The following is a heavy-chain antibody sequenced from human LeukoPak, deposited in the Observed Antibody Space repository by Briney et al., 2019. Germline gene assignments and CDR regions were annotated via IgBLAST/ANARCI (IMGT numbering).Heavy chain of an antibody. D-gene: IGHD2-2*01. V-gene: IGHV4-38-2*01. CDR1: GFTFSSYG. J-gene: IGHJ6*03. CDR2: IYYSGST. CDR3: ARSAAMRTYYYYYYYMDV. Sequence: GSLRLSCAASGFTFSSYGMGWIRQPPGKGLEWIGSIYYSGSTYYNPSLKSRVTISVDTSKNQFSLKLSSVTAADTAVYYCARSAAMRTYYYYYYYMDVWGKGTTVTVSS.